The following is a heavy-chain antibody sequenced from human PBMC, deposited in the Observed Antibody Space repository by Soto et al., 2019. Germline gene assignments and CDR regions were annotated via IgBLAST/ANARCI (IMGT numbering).Heavy chain of an antibody. J-gene: IGHJ6*02. V-gene: IGHV5-51*01. CDR3: ARLSTGFCTKTTCQHYFGMDV. CDR1: GYSFTSYW. CDR2: IYPGDSDT. Sequence: GESLKISCKGSGYSFTSYWIGWVRQMPGKGLEWMGIIYPGDSDTRYSPSFQGQVTISADKSISTAYLQWSSLEASDTAIYYCARLSTGFCTKTTCQHYFGMDVWGQGTTVTVSS. D-gene: IGHD2-8*01.